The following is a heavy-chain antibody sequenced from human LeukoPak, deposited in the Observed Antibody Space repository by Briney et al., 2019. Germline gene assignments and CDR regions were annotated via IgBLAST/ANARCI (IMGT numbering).Heavy chain of an antibody. D-gene: IGHD3-9*01. Sequence: TGGSLRLSCSASGCTFSSYWMHCVRQAPGKGLVWVSHINNDGSSTTYADSVKGRFTISRDNAKNTLYLQMNSLRDEDTAVYYCAKDQQGWPDIFDYWGQGTLVTVSS. V-gene: IGHV3-74*01. CDR2: INNDGSST. CDR3: AKDQQGWPDIFDY. CDR1: GCTFSSYW. J-gene: IGHJ4*02.